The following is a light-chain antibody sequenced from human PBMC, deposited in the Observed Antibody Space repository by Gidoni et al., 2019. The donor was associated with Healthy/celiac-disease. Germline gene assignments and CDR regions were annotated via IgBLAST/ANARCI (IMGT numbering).Light chain of an antibody. CDR1: KSFLYNSNNKNY. CDR3: QQYYSTPALT. V-gene: IGKV4-1*01. CDR2: WAS. Sequence: DIVMTQSPDSLAVSLGERATINSKSSKSFLYNSNNKNYLAWYQQKPRQHPKLLIYWASTREDGVPDRLSGSGSGTDFTLTISSMQAEDVAVYYCQQYYSTPALTFGGGTKVEIK. J-gene: IGKJ4*01.